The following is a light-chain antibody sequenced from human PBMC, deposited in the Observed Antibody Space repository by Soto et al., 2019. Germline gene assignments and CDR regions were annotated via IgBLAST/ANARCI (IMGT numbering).Light chain of an antibody. CDR3: QQWFT. V-gene: IGKV3-20*01. J-gene: IGKJ3*01. CDR2: HAS. Sequence: LTKSPGTLSLSAGVRATISCRASQSVTKNSLSWYQKKPGHAPRILIYHASSRATGIPDWFSGSGSGTDFTLTIRGLEHGDFAVYYCQQWFTFGPGTKVDIK. CDR1: QSVTKNS.